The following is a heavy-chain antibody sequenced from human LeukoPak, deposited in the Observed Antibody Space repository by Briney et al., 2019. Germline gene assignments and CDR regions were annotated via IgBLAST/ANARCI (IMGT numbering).Heavy chain of an antibody. CDR1: GDSVSSNSAA. J-gene: IGHJ4*02. Sequence: SQTLSLTCAISGDSVSSNSAAWHWIRQSPSRGREWLGRTYYRSKLYNHYAVSVQSRIAINRDTTKNQCSLHPNSVTPEDTAVYYCASGPAAIDSWGQGTLVTVSS. D-gene: IGHD2-2*01. V-gene: IGHV6-1*01. CDR3: ASGPAAIDS. CDR2: TYYRSKLYN.